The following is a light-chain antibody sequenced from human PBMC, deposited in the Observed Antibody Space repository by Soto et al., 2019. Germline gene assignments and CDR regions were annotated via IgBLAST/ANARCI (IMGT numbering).Light chain of an antibody. V-gene: IGKV3-11*01. CDR2: DAS. J-gene: IGKJ1*01. Sequence: EIVLTQSPATLSLSPGDRATLSCRASQSVSTYFAWYQQKPGQAPRLLLYDASNRAAAIPARFSGSGSVSDFTLTSSSLEPEDFAFYYCQQRSSWPLTFGQGTKVEIK. CDR3: QQRSSWPLT. CDR1: QSVSTY.